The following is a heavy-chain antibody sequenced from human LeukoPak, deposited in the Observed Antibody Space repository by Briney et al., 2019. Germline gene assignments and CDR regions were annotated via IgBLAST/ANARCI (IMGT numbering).Heavy chain of an antibody. J-gene: IGHJ4*02. Sequence: SVKVSCKASGGTFSSYAISWVRQAPGQGLEWMGRIIPILGIANYAQKFQGRVTMTRDTSTSAVYMDLSSLRSEDTAMYYCARNVGSGLDYWGQGTLVAVSS. D-gene: IGHD1-26*01. CDR1: GGTFSSYA. CDR2: IIPILGIA. V-gene: IGHV1-69*04. CDR3: ARNVGSGLDY.